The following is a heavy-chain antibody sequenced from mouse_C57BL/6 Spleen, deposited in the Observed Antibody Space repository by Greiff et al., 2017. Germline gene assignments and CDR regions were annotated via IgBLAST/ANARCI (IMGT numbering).Heavy chain of an antibody. V-gene: IGHV5-15*01. CDR3: ARYYGYDGGYYFDY. CDR2: ISNLAYSI. Sequence: DVMLVESGGGLVQPGGSLKLSCAASGFTFSDYGMAWVRQAPRKGPEWVAFISNLAYSIYYADTVTGRFTISRENAKNTLYLEMSSLRSEDTAMYYCARYYGYDGGYYFDYWGQGTTLIVSS. J-gene: IGHJ2*01. CDR1: GFTFSDYG. D-gene: IGHD2-2*01.